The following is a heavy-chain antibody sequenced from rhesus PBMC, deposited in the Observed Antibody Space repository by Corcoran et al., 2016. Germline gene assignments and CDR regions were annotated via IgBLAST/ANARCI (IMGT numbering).Heavy chain of an antibody. V-gene: IGHV3-178*01. J-gene: IGHJ6*01. Sequence: EVQLVESGGGLAKPGGFLRLSCAASGFSFRDYYMDWVRPAPGKGLEWVSRISNGGGSTWYADSVKGRFTISRENAKNTLYLQMNSLRAEDTAVYYCAYFYCTGSGCPSLDSWGQGVVVTVSS. CDR3: AYFYCTGSGCPSLDS. CDR2: ISNGGGST. CDR1: GFSFRDYY. D-gene: IGHD2-21*01.